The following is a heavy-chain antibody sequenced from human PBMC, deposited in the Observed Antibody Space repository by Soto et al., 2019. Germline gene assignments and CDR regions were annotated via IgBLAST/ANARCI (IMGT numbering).Heavy chain of an antibody. CDR2: IQTNTDAGTT. V-gene: IGHV3-15*01. Sequence: ESGGGLVKPGGSLRLSCAASGFTFAHAWMTWVRQAPGKGLEWVGRIQTNTDAGTTDYAAPVKGRFSISRDDSKNTLFLQMNSLKPEDSAVYYCTTGDSSTWYGHYYFDYWGQGTVVSVSS. J-gene: IGHJ4*02. D-gene: IGHD6-13*01. CDR3: TTGDSSTWYGHYYFDY. CDR1: GFTFAHAW.